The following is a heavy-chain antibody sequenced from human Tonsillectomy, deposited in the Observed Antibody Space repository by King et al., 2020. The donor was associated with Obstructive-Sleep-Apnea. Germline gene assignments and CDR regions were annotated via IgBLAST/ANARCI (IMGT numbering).Heavy chain of an antibody. CDR2: ISGRGADT. CDR3: AKGVGYSGYRFPNYAMDV. J-gene: IGHJ6*02. D-gene: IGHD5-12*01. Sequence: VQLVESGGDLVQPGGSLRLSCAASGYIFSDYATSWVRQAPGKGLEWVSAISGRGADTYYADSVKGRFTISRDNSKSMLYLQMNGLRAGDTAVYYCAKGVGYSGYRFPNYAMDVWGQGTTVTVSS. V-gene: IGHV3-23*04. CDR1: GYIFSDYA.